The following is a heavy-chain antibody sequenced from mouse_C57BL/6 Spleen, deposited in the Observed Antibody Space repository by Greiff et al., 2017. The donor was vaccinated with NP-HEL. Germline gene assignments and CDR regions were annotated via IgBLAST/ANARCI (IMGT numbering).Heavy chain of an antibody. V-gene: IGHV5-17*01. CDR3: ARNDDYDGFAY. J-gene: IGHJ3*01. D-gene: IGHD2-4*01. CDR1: GFTFSDYG. Sequence: EVKVVESGGGLVKPGGSLKLSCAASGFTFSDYGMHWVRQAPEKGLEWVAYISSGSRTIYYADTVKGRFTISRDNAKNTLFLQMTSLRSEDTAMYYCARNDDYDGFAYWGQGTLVTVSA. CDR2: ISSGSRTI.